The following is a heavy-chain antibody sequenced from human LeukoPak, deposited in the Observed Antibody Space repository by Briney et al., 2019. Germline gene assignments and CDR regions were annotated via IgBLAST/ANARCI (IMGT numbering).Heavy chain of an antibody. J-gene: IGHJ4*02. Sequence: GSLRLSCAASGFTFSSYAMSWVRQAPGKGLEWIGYIYYSGSTDYNPSLKSRVTISVDTSKNQFSLKVTSVTAADTAVYYCARRGFSGSFDYWGQGTLVTASS. V-gene: IGHV4-59*12. CDR3: ARRGFSGSFDY. CDR1: GFTFSSYA. D-gene: IGHD1-26*01. CDR2: IYYSGST.